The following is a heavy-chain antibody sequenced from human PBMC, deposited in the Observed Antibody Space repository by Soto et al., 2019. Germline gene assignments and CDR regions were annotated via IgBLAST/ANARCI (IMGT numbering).Heavy chain of an antibody. V-gene: IGHV1-18*01. D-gene: IGHD6-19*01. J-gene: IGHJ4*02. CDR3: ARESSGWPPFY. CDR1: GYTFSNYG. CDR2: TYNGNT. Sequence: ASVKVSCKASGYTFSNYGFTWVRQAPGQGPEWMGWTYNGNTRYAQKFQGRVTMTTEASTSTAYMDLRSLTSDDTAVYYCARESSGWPPFYWGQGTPVTVAS.